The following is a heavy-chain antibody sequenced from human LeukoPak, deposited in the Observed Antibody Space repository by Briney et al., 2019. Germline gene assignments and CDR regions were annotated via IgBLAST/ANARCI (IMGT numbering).Heavy chain of an antibody. CDR1: GFTFTNHG. CDR3: ARDDAWIRFGE. D-gene: IGHD3-10*01. CDR2: ISPSGDIK. J-gene: IGHJ4*02. Sequence: GGSLGLSCAASGFTFTNHGMNWVRQAPGKGLEWVSGISPSGDIKYYADSVKGRFTISRDNSKNMLSLEVISLKADDTAVYYCARDDAWIRFGEWSQGTLVTVSS. V-gene: IGHV3-23*01.